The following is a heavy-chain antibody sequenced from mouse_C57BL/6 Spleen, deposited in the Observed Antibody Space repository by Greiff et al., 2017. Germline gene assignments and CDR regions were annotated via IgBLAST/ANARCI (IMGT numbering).Heavy chain of an antibody. Sequence: EVQLQQSGPELVKPGASVKISCKASGYSFTGYCMNWVKQSPEKGLEWIGDINPSTSETTYNQKFKAKATLTVDKASSTAYMQLKSLTSEDSAVYYCAREVDYYGSGRDDWGQGTTLTVSS. CDR2: INPSTSET. CDR3: AREVDYYGSGRDD. V-gene: IGHV1-42*01. CDR1: GYSFTGYC. D-gene: IGHD1-1*01. J-gene: IGHJ2*01.